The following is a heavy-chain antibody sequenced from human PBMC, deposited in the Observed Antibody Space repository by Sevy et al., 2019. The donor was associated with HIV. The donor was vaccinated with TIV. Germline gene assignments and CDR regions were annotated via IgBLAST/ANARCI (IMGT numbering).Heavy chain of an antibody. V-gene: IGHV1-24*01. CDR2: FDPQDGET. D-gene: IGHD2-15*01. Sequence: ASVKVSCKVSGYTLTKLSIHWVRQAPGKGLEWMGDFDPQDGETIYAARCQGRLTMTVDTSTDTAYMELSSLTSEETAVYYCATGGLRYYSGASSYQGDWFDPWGQGTLVTVSS. CDR1: GYTLTKLS. J-gene: IGHJ5*02. CDR3: ATGGLRYYSGASSYQGDWFDP.